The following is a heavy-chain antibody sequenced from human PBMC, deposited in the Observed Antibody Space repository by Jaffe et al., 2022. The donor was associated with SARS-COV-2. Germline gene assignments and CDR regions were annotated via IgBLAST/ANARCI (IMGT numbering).Heavy chain of an antibody. CDR1: GFSFSSYA. Sequence: EVQLVESGGGLEQPGGSLRVSCVASGFSFSSYAMSWVRQAPGKGLEWVSAIVDTGGNTYYADSVRGRFAISRDNSKNTLFLQMNSLRADDTAVYYCAREKAGGGFGAFGLWGQGTMVTVSS. CDR2: IVDTGGNT. D-gene: IGHD3-3*01. J-gene: IGHJ3*01. CDR3: AREKAGGGFGAFGL. V-gene: IGHV3-23*04.